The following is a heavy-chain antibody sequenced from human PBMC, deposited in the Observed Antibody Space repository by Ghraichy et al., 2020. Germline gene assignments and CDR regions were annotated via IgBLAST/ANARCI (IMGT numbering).Heavy chain of an antibody. J-gene: IGHJ4*02. CDR2: ISGSGGST. CDR3: AKCDVGGRPYYFAY. V-gene: IGHV3-23*01. Sequence: GGSLRLSCAASGFTFSNYAMSWVRQAPGKGLEWVSAISGSGGSTYYADSAKGRFTISRDNSKNTLYLQMNSLRTEDTAVYYCAKCDVGGRPYYFAYWGQGTLVTVSS. D-gene: IGHD3-16*01. CDR1: GFTFSNYA.